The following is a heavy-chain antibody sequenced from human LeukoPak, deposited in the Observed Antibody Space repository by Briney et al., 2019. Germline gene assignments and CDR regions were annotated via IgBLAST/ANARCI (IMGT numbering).Heavy chain of an antibody. CDR3: ARGFFNPLWFGELLYPPLGHWFDP. CDR2: IYYSGST. D-gene: IGHD3-10*01. Sequence: SETLSLTCTVSGGSISSSSYYWGWIRQPPGKGLEWIGSIYYSGSTYYNPSLKSRVTISVDTSKNQFSLKLSSVTAADTAVYYCARGFFNPLWFGELLYPPLGHWFDPWGQGTLVTVSS. J-gene: IGHJ5*02. V-gene: IGHV4-39*07. CDR1: GGSISSSSYY.